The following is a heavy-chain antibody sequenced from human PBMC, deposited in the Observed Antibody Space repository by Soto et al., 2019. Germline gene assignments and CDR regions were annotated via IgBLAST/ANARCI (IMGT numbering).Heavy chain of an antibody. V-gene: IGHV4-4*02. Sequence: SETLSLTCAVSGGSISSSNWWSWVRQPPGKGLEWIGEIYHSGSTNYNPSLKSRVTISVDKSKNQFSLKLSSVTAADTAVYYCARVIGQSAGYYVWGTYFDYWGQGTLVTVSS. CDR1: GGSISSSNW. CDR3: ARVIGQSAGYYVWGTYFDY. J-gene: IGHJ4*02. CDR2: IYHSGST. D-gene: IGHD3-10*02.